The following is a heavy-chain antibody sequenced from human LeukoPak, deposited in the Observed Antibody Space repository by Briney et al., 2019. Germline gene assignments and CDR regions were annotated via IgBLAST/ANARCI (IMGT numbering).Heavy chain of an antibody. D-gene: IGHD1/OR15-1a*01. CDR3: ARDRREHSPRGDYYGMDV. J-gene: IGHJ6*02. Sequence: NTSETLSLTCTVSGGSVSSGSYYWSWIRQPPGKGLEWIGYIYYSGSTNYNPSLKSRVTISVDTSKNQFSLKLSSVTAADTAVYYCARDRREHSPRGDYYGMDVWGQGTTVTVSS. V-gene: IGHV4-61*01. CDR1: GGSVSSGSYY. CDR2: IYYSGST.